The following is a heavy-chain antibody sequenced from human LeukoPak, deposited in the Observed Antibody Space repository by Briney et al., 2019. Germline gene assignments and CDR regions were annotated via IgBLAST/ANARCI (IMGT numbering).Heavy chain of an antibody. D-gene: IGHD3-9*01. CDR3: AREGLRDILTGYQLGVFDY. CDR1: GGSFSGYY. J-gene: IGHJ4*02. CDR2: INHSGST. Sequence: SETLSLACAVYGGSFSGYYWSWIRQPPGKGLEWIGEINHSGSTNYNPSLKSRVTISVDTSKNQFSLKLSSVTAADTAVYYCAREGLRDILTGYQLGVFDYWGQGTLVTVSS. V-gene: IGHV4-34*01.